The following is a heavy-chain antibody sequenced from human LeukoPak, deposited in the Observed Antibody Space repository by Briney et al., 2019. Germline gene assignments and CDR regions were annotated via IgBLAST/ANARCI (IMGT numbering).Heavy chain of an antibody. CDR2: IYTSGST. V-gene: IGHV4-4*07. D-gene: IGHD2-15*01. Sequence: PSETLSLTCTVSGGSISSYYWSWIRQPAGKGLEWIGRIYTSGSTNYSPSLKSRVTMSVDTSKNQFSLKLSSVTAADTAVYYCARDLGSIGSYYYYMDVWGKGTTVTVSS. J-gene: IGHJ6*03. CDR3: ARDLGSIGSYYYYMDV. CDR1: GGSISSYY.